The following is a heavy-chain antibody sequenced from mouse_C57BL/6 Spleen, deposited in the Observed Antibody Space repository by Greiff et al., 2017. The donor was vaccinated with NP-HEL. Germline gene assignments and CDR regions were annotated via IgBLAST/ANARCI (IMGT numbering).Heavy chain of an antibody. J-gene: IGHJ2*01. CDR1: GFTFSSYA. CDR2: ISDGGSYT. D-gene: IGHD2-4*01. V-gene: IGHV5-4*03. Sequence: EVKLMESGGGLVKPGGSLKLSCAASGFTFSSYAMSWVRQTPEKRLEWVATISDGGSYTYYPDNVKGRFTISRDNAKNNLYLQMSHLKSEDTAMYYCARGEDYDVSYFDYWGQGTTLTVSS. CDR3: ARGEDYDVSYFDY.